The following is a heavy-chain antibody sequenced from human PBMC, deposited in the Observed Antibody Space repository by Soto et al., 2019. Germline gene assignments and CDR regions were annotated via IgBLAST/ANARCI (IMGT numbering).Heavy chain of an antibody. D-gene: IGHD4-17*01. CDR3: AKDPHGDLDY. Sequence: QVQLVESGGGVVQPGRSLRLSCAASGFTFSSYGMHWVRQAPGKGLEWVAVISYDGSNKYYADSVKGRFTISRDNSKNTLYLQMNSLRAEDTAVYYCAKDPHGDLDYWGQGTLVTVSS. V-gene: IGHV3-30*18. CDR1: GFTFSSYG. CDR2: ISYDGSNK. J-gene: IGHJ4*02.